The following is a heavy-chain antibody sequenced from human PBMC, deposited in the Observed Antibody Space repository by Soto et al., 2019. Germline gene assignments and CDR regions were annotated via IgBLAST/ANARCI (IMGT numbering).Heavy chain of an antibody. J-gene: IGHJ5*02. CDR2: IIPIFGTA. D-gene: IGHD2-15*01. CDR3: ARGRDCSGGSCYSGSLGWFDP. Sequence: QVQLVQSGAEVKKPGSSVKVSCKASGGTFSSYAISWVRQATGQGLEWMGGIIPIFGTANYAQKFQGRVTITADKSTSTAYMELSSMRSEDTAVYYYARGRDCSGGSCYSGSLGWFDPWGQGTLVTVSS. V-gene: IGHV1-69*06. CDR1: GGTFSSYA.